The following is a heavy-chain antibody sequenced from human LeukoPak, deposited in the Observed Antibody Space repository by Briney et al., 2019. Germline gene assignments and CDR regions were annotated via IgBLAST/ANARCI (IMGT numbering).Heavy chain of an antibody. V-gene: IGHV1-8*02. Sequence: ASVKVSCKASGYTFTTNAMNWVRQATGQGLEWMGWMNPNSGNTGYAQKFQGRVTMTRNTSISTAYMELSSLRSEDTAVYYCARMAYSYGPIAAGYFDYWGQGALVTVSS. J-gene: IGHJ4*02. CDR2: MNPNSGNT. D-gene: IGHD3-16*01. CDR1: GYTFTTNA. CDR3: ARMAYSYGPIAAGYFDY.